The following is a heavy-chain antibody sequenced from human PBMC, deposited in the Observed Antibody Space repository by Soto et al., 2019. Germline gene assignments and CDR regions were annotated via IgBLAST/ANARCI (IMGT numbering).Heavy chain of an antibody. V-gene: IGHV4-34*01. CDR2: INHSGST. J-gene: IGHJ6*02. D-gene: IGHD2-21*01. CDR3: ARLWSSGCMDV. CDR1: GGSFSGYY. Sequence: QVQLQQWGAGLLKPSETLSLTCAVYGGSFSGYYWSWIRQPPGKGLGWIGEINHSGSTNYNPSLKSRVTTSVDTSKNQYSPKLSSVTAADTAVYYCARLWSSGCMDVWGQGTTVTVSS.